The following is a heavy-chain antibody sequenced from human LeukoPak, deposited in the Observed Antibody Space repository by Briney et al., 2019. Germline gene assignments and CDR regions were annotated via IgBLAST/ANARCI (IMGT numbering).Heavy chain of an antibody. CDR1: GFTFSRHG. J-gene: IGHJ4*02. Sequence: GGSLRLSCAPSGFTFSRHGMHWVRQAPGKGLEWVVIISNDGSRKYYAHSVEGRFTISRDNSKNTLYLQMDSLRAEDTTVYYCARDRAWNYFDYWGQGTLVTVSS. CDR3: ARDRAWNYFDY. V-gene: IGHV3-30*03. D-gene: IGHD3-3*01. CDR2: ISNDGSRK.